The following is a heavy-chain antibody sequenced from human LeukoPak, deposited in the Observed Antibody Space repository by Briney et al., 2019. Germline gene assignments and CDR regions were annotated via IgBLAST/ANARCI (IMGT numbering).Heavy chain of an antibody. D-gene: IGHD1-1*01. V-gene: IGHV1-2*02. CDR2: INPNSGGT. Sequence: GASVKVSCKASGYTITGYYMHWVRQAPGQGLEWMGWINPNSGGTNYAQKFQGRVTMTRDTSISTAYMELSRLRSDDTAVYYCARDLELNDKEGSTDYWGQGTLVTVSS. CDR1: GYTITGYY. CDR3: ARDLELNDKEGSTDY. J-gene: IGHJ4*02.